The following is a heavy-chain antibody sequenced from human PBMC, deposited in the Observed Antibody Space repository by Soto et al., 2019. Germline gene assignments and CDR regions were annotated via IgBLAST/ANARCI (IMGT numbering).Heavy chain of an antibody. V-gene: IGHV1-69*13. Sequence: SVKVSCKASGGTFSSYAISWVRQAPGQGLEWMGGIIPIFGTANYAQKFQGRVTITADESTSTAYMELSSLRSEDTAVYYCAREVYCSGGSCYSPATYYYYGMDVWGQGTTVTVSS. J-gene: IGHJ6*02. CDR2: IIPIFGTA. D-gene: IGHD2-15*01. CDR3: AREVYCSGGSCYSPATYYYYGMDV. CDR1: GGTFSSYA.